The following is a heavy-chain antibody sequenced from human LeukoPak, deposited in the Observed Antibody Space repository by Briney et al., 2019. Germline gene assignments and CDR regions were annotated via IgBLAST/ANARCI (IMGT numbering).Heavy chain of an antibody. CDR1: GFTFSSYS. Sequence: GGSLRLSCAASGFTFSSYSMNWVRQAPGKGLEWVSSISSGSSYIYYADSVKGRFTISRDNAKNSLYLQMDSLRAEDTAVYYCAREIAVKYSGSTNYHFDYWGQGTLVTVSS. V-gene: IGHV3-21*01. D-gene: IGHD1-26*01. CDR2: ISSGSSYI. J-gene: IGHJ4*02. CDR3: AREIAVKYSGSTNYHFDY.